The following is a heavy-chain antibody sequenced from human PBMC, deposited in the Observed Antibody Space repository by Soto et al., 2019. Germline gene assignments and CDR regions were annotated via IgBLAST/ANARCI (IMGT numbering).Heavy chain of an antibody. V-gene: IGHV1-2*04. CDR2: INPKSGGT. CDR1: GYSFTDYH. D-gene: IGHD3-22*01. J-gene: IGHJ3*02. Sequence: GASVKVSCKASGYSFTDYHIHWVRQVPGQGLEWLGRINPKSGGTSTAQKFQGWVTMTTDTSISTASMELTRLTSDDTAVYYCARDIRLYIIMTSVDAFDIWGQGTMVTVSS. CDR3: ARDIRLYIIMTSVDAFDI.